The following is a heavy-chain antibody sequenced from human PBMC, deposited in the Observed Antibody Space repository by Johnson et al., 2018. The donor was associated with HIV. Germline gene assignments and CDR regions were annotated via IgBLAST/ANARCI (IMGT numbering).Heavy chain of an antibody. D-gene: IGHD3-22*01. CDR2: ITWNGDNT. CDR1: GFTFDDYG. V-gene: IGHV3-20*04. Sequence: VQLVESGGGVVRPGGSLRLSCAASGFTFDDYGMSWVRQVPGKGLEWVSGITWNGDNTGYADSVKGLFTISRDNAKNAVYLQMNSLRAEDTALYYCVRGGYYYDQAGAFDIWGQGTMVTVSS. J-gene: IGHJ3*02. CDR3: VRGGYYYDQAGAFDI.